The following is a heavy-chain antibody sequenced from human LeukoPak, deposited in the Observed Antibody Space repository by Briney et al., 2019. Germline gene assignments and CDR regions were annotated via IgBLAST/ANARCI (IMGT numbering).Heavy chain of an antibody. J-gene: IGHJ4*02. D-gene: IGHD3-9*01. Sequence: GGSLRLSCAASGFTFSSYAMSWVRQAPGKGLEWVSAISGSGGSTYYADSVKGRFTISRDNSKNTLYLQMNSLRAEDTAVYYCAKVRGDDILTGYGYDFDYWGQGTLVTVSS. V-gene: IGHV3-23*01. CDR2: ISGSGGST. CDR3: AKVRGDDILTGYGYDFDY. CDR1: GFTFSSYA.